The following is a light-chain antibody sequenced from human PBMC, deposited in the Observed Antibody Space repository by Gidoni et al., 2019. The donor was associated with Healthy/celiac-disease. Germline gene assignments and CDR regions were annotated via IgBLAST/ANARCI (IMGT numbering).Light chain of an antibody. J-gene: IGLJ3*02. CDR2: YKSDSDK. Sequence: QAVLTQPSSLSASPGASSSLACTLRSGINVGTYRIYWYQQKQGSPPQYLLRYKSDSDKQQGSGVPSRCSGSKDASANAGILLISGLQSEDEADYYCMIWHSSAWVFGGGTKLTVL. CDR1: SGINVGTYR. V-gene: IGLV5-45*03. CDR3: MIWHSSAWV.